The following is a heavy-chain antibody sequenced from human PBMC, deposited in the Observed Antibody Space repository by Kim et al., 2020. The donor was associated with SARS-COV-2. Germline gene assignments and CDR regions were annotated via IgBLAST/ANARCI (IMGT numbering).Heavy chain of an antibody. CDR2: ISSNGGST. V-gene: IGHV3-64D*06. D-gene: IGHD3-10*01. J-gene: IGHJ4*02. Sequence: GGSLRLSCSASGFTFSSYAMHWVRQAPGKGLEYVSAISSNGGSTYYADSVKGRFTISRDNSKNTLYLQMSSLRAEDTAVYYCQLVRGGLSARGGDYWGQGTLVTVSS. CDR3: QLVRGGLSARGGDY. CDR1: GFTFSSYA.